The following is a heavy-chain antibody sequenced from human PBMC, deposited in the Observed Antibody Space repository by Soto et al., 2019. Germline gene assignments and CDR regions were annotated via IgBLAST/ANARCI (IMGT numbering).Heavy chain of an antibody. V-gene: IGHV4-34*01. CDR2: INHSGST. CDR3: ARVWRYCSGGTCHPADYFQN. CDR1: GGSFSGYI. Sequence: PXETLSLPCAVYGGSFSGYIWSWVRQPPGKGLEWIGEINHSGSTNYNPSLKSRVTISADTSKNQFSLKLSSVTAAETAVYYCARVWRYCSGGTCHPADYFQNWGQGNLVTISS. J-gene: IGHJ1*01. D-gene: IGHD2-15*01.